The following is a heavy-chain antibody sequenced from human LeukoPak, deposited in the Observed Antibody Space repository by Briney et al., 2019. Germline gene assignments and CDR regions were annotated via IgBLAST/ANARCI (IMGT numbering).Heavy chain of an antibody. Sequence: ASVKVSCKASGYTFTSYGISWVRQAPGQGLEWMGWISAYNGNTNYAQKLQGRVTMTTDTSTSTAYMELRSLRPDDTAVYYCARDGTYYYDSSGPYTLRNGMDVWGQGTTVTVSS. CDR2: ISAYNGNT. CDR3: ARDGTYYYDSSGPYTLRNGMDV. D-gene: IGHD3-22*01. J-gene: IGHJ6*02. CDR1: GYTFTSYG. V-gene: IGHV1-18*01.